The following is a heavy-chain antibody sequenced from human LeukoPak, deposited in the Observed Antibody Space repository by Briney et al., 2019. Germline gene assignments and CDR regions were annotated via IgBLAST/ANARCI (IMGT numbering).Heavy chain of an antibody. D-gene: IGHD5-24*01. CDR2: IKLDGSEK. Sequence: GGSLRLSCAASGFTFSSHWMSWVRQAPGKGLEWVANIKLDGSEKYYVDSVKGRFTISRDNGKNSLYLQMNSLGAEDTAVYFCARIGMATISYFDYWGQGTLVTVSS. CDR1: GFTFSSHW. J-gene: IGHJ4*02. CDR3: ARIGMATISYFDY. V-gene: IGHV3-7*01.